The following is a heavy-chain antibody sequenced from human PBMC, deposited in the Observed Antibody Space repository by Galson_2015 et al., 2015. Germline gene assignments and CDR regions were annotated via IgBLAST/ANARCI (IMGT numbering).Heavy chain of an antibody. CDR1: GFTSSSYA. CDR2: ISGGGGTT. D-gene: IGHD4-23*01. CDR3: ARERRSGYGGNSDF. V-gene: IGHV3-23*01. Sequence: SLRLSCAVSGFTSSSYAMSWVRQAPGKGLEWVSTISGGGGTTYYADSMKGRFTIARDNSKNRLFLQINSLRAEDTAVYYCARERRSGYGGNSDFWGQGTLVTVSS. J-gene: IGHJ4*02.